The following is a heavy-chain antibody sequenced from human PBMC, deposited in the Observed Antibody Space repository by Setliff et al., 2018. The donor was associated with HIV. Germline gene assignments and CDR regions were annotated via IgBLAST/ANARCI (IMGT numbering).Heavy chain of an antibody. CDR1: GFIFSGYT. V-gene: IGHV3-21*01. D-gene: IGHD2-2*01. CDR2: ISSSDI. CDR3: ARVGYCSSTSCYDY. Sequence: GSLRLSCAASGFIFSGYTMVWVRQAPGKGLEWVSSISSSDIYYADSVKGRFTVSRDNAKNSLYLQMNSLRAEDTAVYYCARVGYCSSTSCYDYWGQGALVTVSS. J-gene: IGHJ4*02.